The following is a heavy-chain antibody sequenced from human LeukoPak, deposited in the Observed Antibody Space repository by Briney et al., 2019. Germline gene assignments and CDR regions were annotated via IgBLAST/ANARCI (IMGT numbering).Heavy chain of an antibody. Sequence: PSETLSLTCAVSGGSISSGGYSWSWLRQPPGKGLEWIGEINHSGSTNYNPSLKSRVTISVDTSKNQFSLKLSSVTAADTAVYYCARGHYYDSSGYPYYFDYWGQGTLVTVSS. CDR3: ARGHYYDSSGYPYYFDY. CDR1: GGSISSGGYS. D-gene: IGHD3-22*01. V-gene: IGHV4-30-2*01. J-gene: IGHJ4*02. CDR2: INHSGST.